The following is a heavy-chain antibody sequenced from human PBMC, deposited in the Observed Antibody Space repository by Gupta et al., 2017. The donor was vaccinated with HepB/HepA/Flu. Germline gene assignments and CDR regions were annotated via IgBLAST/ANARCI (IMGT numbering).Heavy chain of an antibody. J-gene: IGHJ5*02. V-gene: IGHV3-66*01. D-gene: IGHD3-16*01. CDR2: IYSGGST. Sequence: EVQLVESGGGLVQPGGSLRLSCAASGFTVSSNYMSWVRQTPGKGLEWVSVIYSGGSTYYADSVKGRFTISRDNSKNTLYLQMNSLRAEDTAVYYCASAGPENDYVWGSWWRIPFDPWGQGTLVTVSS. CDR1: GFTVSSNY. CDR3: ASAGPENDYVWGSWWRIPFDP.